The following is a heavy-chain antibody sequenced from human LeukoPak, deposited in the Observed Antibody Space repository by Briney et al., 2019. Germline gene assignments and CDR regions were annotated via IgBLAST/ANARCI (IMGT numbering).Heavy chain of an antibody. CDR2: IYHSGST. D-gene: IGHD5/OR15-5a*01. Sequence: SETLSLTCTVSGYSISSGYYWGWIRQPPGKGLEWIGSIYHSGSTYYNPSLKSRVTISVDTSKNQFSMKLSSVTAADTAVYYCARESQSVSWFDPWGQGTLVTVSS. J-gene: IGHJ5*02. CDR3: ARESQSVSWFDP. V-gene: IGHV4-38-2*02. CDR1: GYSISSGYY.